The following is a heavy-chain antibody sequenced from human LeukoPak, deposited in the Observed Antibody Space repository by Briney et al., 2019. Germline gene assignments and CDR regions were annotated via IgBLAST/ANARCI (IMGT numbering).Heavy chain of an antibody. CDR2: IRSKANSYAT. V-gene: IGHV3-73*01. D-gene: IGHD3-3*01. J-gene: IGHJ4*02. CDR3: TSRITIFGVDVDY. Sequence: PGGSLTVSCAASRFTFRGSAMHWVRQASGKGLEWVGRIRSKANSYATAYDASVKGRFTISRDESKNTAYLQMNSLTAEDTAVYYCTSRITIFGVDVDYWGQGTLVTVSS. CDR1: RFTFRGSA.